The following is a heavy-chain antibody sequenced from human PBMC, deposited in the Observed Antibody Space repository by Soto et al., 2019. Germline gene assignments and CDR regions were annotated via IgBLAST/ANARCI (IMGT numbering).Heavy chain of an antibody. J-gene: IGHJ4*02. CDR2: IYSGETT. Sequence: VGSLRLSCAASGFNVNSDDMNWVRQTPGKGLEWVASIYSGETTYYADSVRGRFTISSDKSKNTLYFQLSSLRIEDTAVYYCTRDGRGLGRLSLFEYWGQGVLVTVSS. CDR3: TRDGRGLGRLSLFEY. D-gene: IGHD2-21*02. CDR1: GFNVNSDD. V-gene: IGHV3-53*01.